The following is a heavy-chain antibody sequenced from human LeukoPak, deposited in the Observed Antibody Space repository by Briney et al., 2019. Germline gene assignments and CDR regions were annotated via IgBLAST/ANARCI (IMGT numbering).Heavy chain of an antibody. CDR2: INPNSGGT. Sequence: ASVKVSCKASGYTFTGYYMHWVRQAPGQGLEWMGWINPNSGGTNYAQKFQGRVTMTRDTSISTAYMELSRLRSDDTAVYYCARALGYSNYDYYYYYGMDVWGQGTTVTVSS. V-gene: IGHV1-2*02. D-gene: IGHD4-11*01. J-gene: IGHJ6*02. CDR1: GYTFTGYY. CDR3: ARALGYSNYDYYYYYGMDV.